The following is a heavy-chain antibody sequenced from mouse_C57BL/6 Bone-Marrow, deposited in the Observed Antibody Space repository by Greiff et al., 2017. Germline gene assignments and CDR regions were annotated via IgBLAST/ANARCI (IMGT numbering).Heavy chain of an antibody. CDR1: GYTFPSYW. D-gene: IGHD2-4*01. CDR2: IHPNSGST. CDR3: ARCGDYGDY. V-gene: IGHV1-64*01. J-gene: IGHJ2*02. Sequence: VQLQQPGAELVKPGASVKLSCKASGYTFPSYWMHWVKQRPGHGLEWIGMIHPNSGSTNYNENFKSKATLTVDKSSSTAYMQLSSLTSEDSAVYYCARCGDYGDYWGQGTSLTGSS.